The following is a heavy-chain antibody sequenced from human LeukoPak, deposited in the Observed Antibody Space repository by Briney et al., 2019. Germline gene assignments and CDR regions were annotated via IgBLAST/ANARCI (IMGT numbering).Heavy chain of an antibody. CDR2: ISSSSSYI. CDR3: ARVPTVTTSSHWYFDL. Sequence: GGSLRLSCAASGFTFSSYSMNWVRQAPGKGLEWVSSISSSSSYIYYADSVKGRFTISRDNAKNSLYLQMNSLRAEDTAVYYCARVPTVTTSSHWYFDLWGRGTLVTVSS. CDR1: GFTFSSYS. V-gene: IGHV3-21*01. J-gene: IGHJ2*01. D-gene: IGHD4-17*01.